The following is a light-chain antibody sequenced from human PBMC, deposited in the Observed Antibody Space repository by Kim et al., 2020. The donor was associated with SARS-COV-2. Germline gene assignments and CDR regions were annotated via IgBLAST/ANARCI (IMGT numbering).Light chain of an antibody. Sequence: GERVTISCSGDNPNIGSNYVYWYQQLPGTSPKVLIYKNNQRASGVPDRFSGSKSGTSASLAISGLRSEDEADYYCAAWDDSLRGCVFGGGTQLTVL. CDR1: NPNIGSNY. CDR3: AAWDDSLRGCV. J-gene: IGLJ3*02. CDR2: KNN. V-gene: IGLV1-47*01.